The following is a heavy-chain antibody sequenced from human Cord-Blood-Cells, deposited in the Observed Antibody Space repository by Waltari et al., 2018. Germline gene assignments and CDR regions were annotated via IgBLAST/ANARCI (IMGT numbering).Heavy chain of an antibody. Sequence: QVQLVQSGAEVKKPGASVKVSCKASGYTFTSYGISWVRQAPGQGLEWMGWISPYNGNTNYAQKLQGRVTMTTNTSTSTAYMGLRSLRSDDTAVYYCARRERYNWNEGAFDIWGQGTMVTVSS. CDR2: ISPYNGNT. J-gene: IGHJ3*02. CDR3: ARRERYNWNEGAFDI. V-gene: IGHV1-18*01. CDR1: GYTFTSYG. D-gene: IGHD1-1*01.